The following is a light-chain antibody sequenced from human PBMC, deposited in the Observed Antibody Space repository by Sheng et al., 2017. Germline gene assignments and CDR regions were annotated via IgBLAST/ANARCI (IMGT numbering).Light chain of an antibody. J-gene: IGKJ3*01. Sequence: DIQMTQSPSSLSASVGDRVTITCRASQGISNYLAWYQQKPGKVPKLLIYAASTLQSGVPSRFSGSGSGTDFTLTISSLQPEDVATYYCQKYNSAPIFTFGPGTKVD. CDR1: QGISNY. CDR2: AAS. V-gene: IGKV1-27*01. CDR3: QKYNSAPIFT.